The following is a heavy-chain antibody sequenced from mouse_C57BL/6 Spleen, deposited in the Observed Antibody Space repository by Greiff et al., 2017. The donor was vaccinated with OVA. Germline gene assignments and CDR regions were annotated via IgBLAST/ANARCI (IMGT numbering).Heavy chain of an antibody. J-gene: IGHJ2*01. V-gene: IGHV1-82*01. CDR2: IYPGDGDT. CDR1: GYAFSSSW. Sequence: VMLVESGPELVKPGASVKISCKASGYAFSSSWMNWVKQRPGKGLEWIGRIYPGDGDTNYNGKFKGKATLTADKSSSTAYMQLSSLTSEDSAVYFCASEDSSGYRGFDYWGQGTTLTVSS. CDR3: ASEDSSGYRGFDY. D-gene: IGHD3-2*02.